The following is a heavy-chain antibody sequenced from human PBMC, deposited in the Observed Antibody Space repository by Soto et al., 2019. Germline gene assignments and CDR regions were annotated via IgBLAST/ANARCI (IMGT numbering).Heavy chain of an antibody. V-gene: IGHV3-23*01. D-gene: IGHD2-2*01. Sequence: GGSLRLSCAASGFTFSNYAMSWVRQAPGKGLEWVSAVSGSGDSTYYADSVKGRFTISRDNSKNTLYLQMNSLRAEDTAVYYCAKRGLGYCSTTSCRGRWFDPWGQGTRVTVSS. J-gene: IGHJ5*02. CDR2: VSGSGDST. CDR1: GFTFSNYA. CDR3: AKRGLGYCSTTSCRGRWFDP.